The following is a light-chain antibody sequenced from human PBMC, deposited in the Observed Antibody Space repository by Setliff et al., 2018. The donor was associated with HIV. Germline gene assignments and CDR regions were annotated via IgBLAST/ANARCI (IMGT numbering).Light chain of an antibody. CDR1: NSNIGSNS. CDR3: ATWDANLNGWV. Sequence: QSALAQPPSASGTPGQRVTISCSGGNSNIGSNSVSWYRHLPGTAPKLLMHNNNQRPSGAPDRFSGSKSGTSASLAISGLQSEDEVDYYCATWDANLNGWVFGGGTKVTVL. J-gene: IGLJ3*02. CDR2: NNN. V-gene: IGLV1-44*01.